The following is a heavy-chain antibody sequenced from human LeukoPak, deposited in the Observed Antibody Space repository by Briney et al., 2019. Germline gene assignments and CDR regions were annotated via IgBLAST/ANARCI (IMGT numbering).Heavy chain of an antibody. CDR1: GGSISSYY. CDR2: IYYSGST. D-gene: IGHD2-15*01. V-gene: IGHV4-59*01. CDR3: ARADRSGGSCYSFDAFDI. Sequence: PSKTLSLTCTVSGGSISSYYWSWIRQPPGKGLEWIGYIYYSGSTNYNPSLKSRVTISVDTSKNQFSLKLSSVTAADTAVYYCARADRSGGSCYSFDAFDIWGQGTMVTVSS. J-gene: IGHJ3*02.